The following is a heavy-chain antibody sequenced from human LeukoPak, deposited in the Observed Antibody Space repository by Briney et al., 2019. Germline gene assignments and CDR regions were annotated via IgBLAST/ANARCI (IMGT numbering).Heavy chain of an antibody. D-gene: IGHD4-17*01. J-gene: IGHJ4*02. CDR2: IWDDGSNK. CDR1: GFTFSSYG. V-gene: IGHV3-33*01. CDR3: ARLYDYGDYVDY. Sequence: PGGSLRLSCAASGFTFSSYGMHWVRQAPRKGLEWVAVIWDDGSNKYYADSVKGRFTISRDNTKNTLYLQMNSLRAEDTAVYYCARLYDYGDYVDYWGQGTLVTVSS.